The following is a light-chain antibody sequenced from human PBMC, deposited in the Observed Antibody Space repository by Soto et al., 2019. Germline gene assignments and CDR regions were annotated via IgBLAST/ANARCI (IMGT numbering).Light chain of an antibody. J-gene: IGKJ1*01. CDR1: QSVSSY. CDR2: DAS. V-gene: IGKV3-15*01. CDR3: QQYNKWPRT. Sequence: EIVLTQSPATLSLSPGERATLSCRASQSVSSYLAWYQQKPGQAPRLLIYDASTRATGIPARYSGSGSGTEFNFTISSLQSEDFAVYFCQQYNKWPRTFGQGTKVDI.